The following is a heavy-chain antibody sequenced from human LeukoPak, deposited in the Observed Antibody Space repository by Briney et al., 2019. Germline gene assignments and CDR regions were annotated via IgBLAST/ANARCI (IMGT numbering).Heavy chain of an antibody. Sequence: SETLSLTCTVSGGSISSYYWSWIRQPPGKGLEWIGYIYYSGSTNYNPSLKSRVTISVDTSKNQFSLKLSSVTAADTAVYYCARGGVVPGLDYWGQGTLSPSPQ. CDR3: ARGGVVPGLDY. CDR2: IYYSGST. D-gene: IGHD2-2*01. J-gene: IGHJ4*02. CDR1: GGSISSYY. V-gene: IGHV4-59*01.